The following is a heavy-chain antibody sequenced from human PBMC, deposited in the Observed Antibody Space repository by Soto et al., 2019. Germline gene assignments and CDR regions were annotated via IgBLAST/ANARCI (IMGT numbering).Heavy chain of an antibody. D-gene: IGHD4-17*01. CDR2: IYYSGST. CDR1: GGSISNYY. CDR3: ASETTVTDAFGI. J-gene: IGHJ3*02. V-gene: IGHV4-59*01. Sequence: PSETLSLTCTVSGGSISNYYWSWIRQPPGKGLEWIGYIYYSGSTNYNPSLKSRVTISVDTSKNQFSLKLSSVTAADTAVYYCASETTVTDAFGIWGQGTMVT.